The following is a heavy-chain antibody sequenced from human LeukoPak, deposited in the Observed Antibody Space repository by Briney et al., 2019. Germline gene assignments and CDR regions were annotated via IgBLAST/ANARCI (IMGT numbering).Heavy chain of an antibody. V-gene: IGHV1-18*01. CDR1: GYTFTSYG. Sequence: ASVKVSCKASGYTFTSYGISWVRQAPGQGLEWMGWISAYNGNTNYAQKLQGRVTMTTDTSTSTAYMEMRSLRSDDTALYYCARAGYNLPLYYFDYWGQGTLVTVSS. CDR2: ISAYNGNT. CDR3: ARAGYNLPLYYFDY. J-gene: IGHJ4*02. D-gene: IGHD5-18*01.